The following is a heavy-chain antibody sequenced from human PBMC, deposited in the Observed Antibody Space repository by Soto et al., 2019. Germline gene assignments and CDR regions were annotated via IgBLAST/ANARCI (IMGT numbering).Heavy chain of an antibody. CDR3: ARGRTVRNYADDSSDYFYFFDY. D-gene: IGHD3-22*01. CDR2: VYYTGST. J-gene: IGHJ4*02. CDR1: GDSISTFY. V-gene: IGHV4-59*01. Sequence: SETLSLTCTVSGDSISTFYWGWMRQSPGKELEWIGYVYYTGSTNYNPSLKSRVTISVDRSKNQFSLKLTSANAADTAVYYCARGRTVRNYADDSSDYFYFFDYWGQGTQVTVYS.